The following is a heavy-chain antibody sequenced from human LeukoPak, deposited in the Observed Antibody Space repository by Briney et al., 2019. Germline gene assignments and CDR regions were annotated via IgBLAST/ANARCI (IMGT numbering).Heavy chain of an antibody. CDR2: IYSGGDT. CDR3: ARLDGVYYGSGSYYDT. CDR1: GFTVSTNY. V-gene: IGHV3-66*01. D-gene: IGHD3-10*01. J-gene: IGHJ5*02. Sequence: GGSLRLSCAASGFTVSTNYMSWVRQAPGKGLEWVSVIYSGGDTYYADSVKGRFTISRDNSKNTLYLQMNSLRVEDTAVYYCARLDGVYYGSGSYYDTWGQGTLVTVSS.